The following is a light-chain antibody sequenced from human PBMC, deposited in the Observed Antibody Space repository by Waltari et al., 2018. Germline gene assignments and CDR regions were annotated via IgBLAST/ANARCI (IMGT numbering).Light chain of an antibody. V-gene: IGLV1-40*01. Sequence: QSVLTQPPSVSGIPGQMVTISCSGRTATIGAVHDLHWYQHLPGTAPKLLIYGNNNRPSGVPDRFSGSKSGTSASLAITGLQADDEADYFCQSFDNMLSGGVVFGGGTKLAVL. CDR2: GNN. J-gene: IGLJ2*01. CDR1: TATIGAVHD. CDR3: QSFDNMLSGGVV.